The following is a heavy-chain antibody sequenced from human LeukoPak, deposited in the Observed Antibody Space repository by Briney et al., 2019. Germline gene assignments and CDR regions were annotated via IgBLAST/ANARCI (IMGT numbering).Heavy chain of an antibody. Sequence: SETLSLTCTVSGGSISSYYWIWIRQPPGKGLERIGYIYYSGSTNYNPSLKSRVTISVDTYKYQFSLKLRSVTAADTAVYYCARDEKGSSWYGIDYWGQGTLVTVSS. D-gene: IGHD6-13*01. V-gene: IGHV4-59*01. CDR1: GGSISSYY. J-gene: IGHJ4*02. CDR3: ARDEKGSSWYGIDY. CDR2: IYYSGST.